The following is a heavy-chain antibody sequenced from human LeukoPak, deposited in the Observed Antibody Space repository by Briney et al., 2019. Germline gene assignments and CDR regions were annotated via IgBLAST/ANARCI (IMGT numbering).Heavy chain of an antibody. Sequence: GASVKVSCKASGYTFTSYGISWVRQAPGQGLEWMGWISAYNGNTNYAQKLQGRVTMTRDTSISTAYMELSRLRSDDTAVYYCARDLGEIAVAGTGNFDYWGQGTLVTVSS. V-gene: IGHV1-18*01. J-gene: IGHJ4*02. CDR2: ISAYNGNT. CDR1: GYTFTSYG. CDR3: ARDLGEIAVAGTGNFDY. D-gene: IGHD6-19*01.